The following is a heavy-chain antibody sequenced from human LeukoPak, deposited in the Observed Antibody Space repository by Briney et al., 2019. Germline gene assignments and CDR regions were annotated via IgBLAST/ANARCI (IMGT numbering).Heavy chain of an antibody. CDR3: ARGEGGLRLYYFDY. Sequence: GGSLRLSCAASGFTFSSYWMSWVRQAPGKGLEWVANIKQDGSEKYYADSVKGRFTISRDNAKNSLYLQMNSLRAEDTAVYYCARGEGGLRLYYFDYWGQGTLVTVSS. V-gene: IGHV3-7*01. D-gene: IGHD4-17*01. J-gene: IGHJ4*02. CDR2: IKQDGSEK. CDR1: GFTFSSYW.